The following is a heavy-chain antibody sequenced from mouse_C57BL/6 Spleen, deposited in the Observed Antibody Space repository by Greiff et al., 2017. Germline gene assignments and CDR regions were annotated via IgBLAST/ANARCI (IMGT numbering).Heavy chain of an antibody. CDR1: GYAFTNYL. D-gene: IGHD1-1*01. Sequence: QVQLQQSGAELVRPGTSVKVSCKASGYAFTNYLIEWVKQRPGQGLEWIGVINPGSGGTNYNVKFKGKATLTADKSSSTAYMQLSSLTSEDSAVYFCAREGGSSYFAYWGQGTLVTVSA. J-gene: IGHJ3*01. V-gene: IGHV1-54*01. CDR3: AREGGSSYFAY. CDR2: INPGSGGT.